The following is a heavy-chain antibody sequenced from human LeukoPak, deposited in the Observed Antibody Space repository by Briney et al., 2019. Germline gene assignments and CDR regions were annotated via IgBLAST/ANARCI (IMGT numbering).Heavy chain of an antibody. J-gene: IGHJ4*02. Sequence: SQTLSLTCTVSGGSISSGGYYWSWIRQHPGKGLEWIGYIYYSGSTYYNPSLKSRVTISVDTSKNQFSLKLSSVTAADTAVYYCARVWYNYDFWSGYSSFGFYYFDYWGQGTLVTVSS. CDR2: IYYSGST. D-gene: IGHD3-3*01. V-gene: IGHV4-31*03. CDR3: ARVWYNYDFWSGYSSFGFYYFDY. CDR1: GGSISSGGYY.